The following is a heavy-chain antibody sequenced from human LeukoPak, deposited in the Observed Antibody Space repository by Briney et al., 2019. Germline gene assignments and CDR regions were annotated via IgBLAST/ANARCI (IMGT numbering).Heavy chain of an antibody. V-gene: IGHV3-11*01. CDR2: ISTGNII. J-gene: IGHJ4*02. D-gene: IGHD6-6*01. Sequence: PGGSLRLSCAASGVTFSDYYMTWIRQAPGKGREWVSYISTGNIIYYADSVKGRFTISRDNAKNSLYLQMSSLRAEDTAVYYCARDRTTYSSSSFDYWGQGTLVTVSS. CDR3: ARDRTTYSSSSFDY. CDR1: GVTFSDYY.